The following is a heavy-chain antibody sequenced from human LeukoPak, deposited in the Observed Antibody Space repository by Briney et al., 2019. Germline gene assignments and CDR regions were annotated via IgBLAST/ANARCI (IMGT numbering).Heavy chain of an antibody. Sequence: SETLSLTCTVSGGSISSGDYYWSWIRQPPGKGLEWIGYIYYSGSTYYNPSLKSRVTISVDTSKNQFSLKLSSVTAADTAVYYCASGDYYDSSGYCPNAFDIWGQGTMVTVSS. D-gene: IGHD3-22*01. CDR3: ASGDYYDSSGYCPNAFDI. J-gene: IGHJ3*02. CDR2: IYYSGST. CDR1: GGSISSGDYY. V-gene: IGHV4-30-4*01.